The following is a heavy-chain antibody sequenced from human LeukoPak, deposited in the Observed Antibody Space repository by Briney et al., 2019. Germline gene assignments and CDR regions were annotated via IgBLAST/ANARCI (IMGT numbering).Heavy chain of an antibody. D-gene: IGHD1-26*01. CDR2: IYWNDDK. J-gene: IGHJ4*02. CDR1: GFSLSTSGVG. V-gene: IGHV2-5*01. Sequence: SGPTLVNPTQTLTLTCTFSGFSLSTSGVGVGWIRQPPGKALEWLALIYWNDDKRYSPSLKSRLTITKDTSKNQVVLTMTNMAPVDTATYYCAHRPIRGSSGGYYFDYWGQGPLVTVSS. CDR3: AHRPIRGSSGGYYFDY.